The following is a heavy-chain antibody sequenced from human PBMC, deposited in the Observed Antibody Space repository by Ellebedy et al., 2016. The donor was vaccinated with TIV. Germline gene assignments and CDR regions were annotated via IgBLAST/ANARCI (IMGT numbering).Heavy chain of an antibody. CDR1: GGSLSDNY. Sequence: SETLSLTCAVSGGSLSDNYWTWIRQPPGKGLEWIGYLYYTGSTNYNPSLKSRVTISVNTPRNQFSLKLSSVTAADTAVYSCVSSASMDAFDLWGQGTMVTVSS. V-gene: IGHV4-59*01. J-gene: IGHJ3*01. CDR2: LYYTGST. CDR3: VSSASMDAFDL. D-gene: IGHD3-16*01.